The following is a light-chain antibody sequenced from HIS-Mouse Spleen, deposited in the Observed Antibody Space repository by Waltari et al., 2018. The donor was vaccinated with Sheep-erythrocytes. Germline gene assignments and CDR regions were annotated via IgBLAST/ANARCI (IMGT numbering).Light chain of an antibody. V-gene: IGLV3-19*01. CDR1: SLRSYY. CDR3: NSRDSSGNLWV. Sequence: DPAVSVALGQTVRITCQGDSLRSYYASWYQQKPGQAPVLVIYGKNNRPSGIPDRFSGSSSGNTASLTITGAQAEDEADYYCNSRDSSGNLWVFGGGTKLTVL. CDR2: GKN. J-gene: IGLJ3*02.